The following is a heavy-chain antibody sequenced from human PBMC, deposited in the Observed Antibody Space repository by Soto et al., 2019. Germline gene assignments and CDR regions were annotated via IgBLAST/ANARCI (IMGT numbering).Heavy chain of an antibody. V-gene: IGHV1-69*12. CDR3: ARGRGDWGYYFVY. CDR2: IIPIFGTA. J-gene: IGHJ4*02. Sequence: QVQLVQSGAEVKKPGSSVKVSCKASGGTFSSYAISWVRQAPGQGLEWMGGIIPIFGTANYAQKFQGRVTINADESTGTAYMELRRLRAEVTGVYYCARGRGDWGYYFVYWGQGTLVTVSS. CDR1: GGTFSSYA. D-gene: IGHD3-16*01.